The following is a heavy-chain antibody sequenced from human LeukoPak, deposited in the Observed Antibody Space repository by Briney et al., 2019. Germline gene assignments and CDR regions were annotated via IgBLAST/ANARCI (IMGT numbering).Heavy chain of an antibody. D-gene: IGHD2-2*01. CDR1: GFTFSDYY. V-gene: IGHV3-11*01. J-gene: IGHJ1*01. Sequence: GGSLRLSCAASGFTFSDYYMNWIRQAPGKGLEWVSYISSSGDTINYADSVKGRFTISRDNAKNSLYLQMNSLRAEDTAVYYCARPPAGINHYFQHLGQGTLVSVSS. CDR3: ARPPAGINHYFQH. CDR2: ISSSGDTI.